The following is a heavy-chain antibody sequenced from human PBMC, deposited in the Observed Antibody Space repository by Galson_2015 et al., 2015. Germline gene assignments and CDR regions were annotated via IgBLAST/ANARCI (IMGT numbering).Heavy chain of an antibody. CDR1: GGSVRGGFDS. J-gene: IGHJ6*03. Sequence: SETLSLTCTVSGGSVRGGFDSWSWIRQPSGKGLEWIGYIHYSGSTNYNPSLKSRVTISVDTSKNQFSLELTSVTAADTAVYYCARVGYSDYKYYYMEVWGKGTTVTVSS. CDR3: ARVGYSDYKYYYMEV. V-gene: IGHV4-61*01. CDR2: IHYSGST. D-gene: IGHD4-11*01.